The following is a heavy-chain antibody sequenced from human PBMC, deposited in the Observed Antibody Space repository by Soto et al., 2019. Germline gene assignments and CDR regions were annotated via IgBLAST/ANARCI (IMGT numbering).Heavy chain of an antibody. Sequence: PSETLSLTCTVSGSSINSSGYYWGWIRQPPGKGLEWIGSMFYGVSTYYNPSLKSRVTVSVDTSKNQFSLNLRSVTAADTAVYYCERIPSRPLVDYWGQGTLVTVSS. J-gene: IGHJ4*02. CDR1: GSSINSSGYY. D-gene: IGHD2-15*01. CDR2: MFYGVST. CDR3: ERIPSRPLVDY. V-gene: IGHV4-39*01.